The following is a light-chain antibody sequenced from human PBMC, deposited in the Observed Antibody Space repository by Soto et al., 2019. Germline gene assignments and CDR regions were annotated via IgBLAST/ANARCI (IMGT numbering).Light chain of an antibody. CDR1: QSLLHSNGYNY. V-gene: IGKV2-28*01. Sequence: EIVMTQSPATLSVSPGERATFSCRSSQSLLHSNGYNYVDWYLQXXXQXXHXLXYLGSNRASGVPDRFSGSGSGTDFTLKISRVEAEDVGVYYCMQGLQTWTFGQGTKVDIK. J-gene: IGKJ1*01. CDR2: LGS. CDR3: MQGLQTWT.